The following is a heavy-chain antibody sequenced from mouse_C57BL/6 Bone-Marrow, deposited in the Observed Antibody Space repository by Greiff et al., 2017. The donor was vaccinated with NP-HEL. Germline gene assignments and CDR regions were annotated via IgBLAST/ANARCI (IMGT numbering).Heavy chain of an antibody. V-gene: IGHV7-3*01. CDR2: IRNKANGYTT. Sequence: EVQGVESGGGLVQPGGSLSLSCAASGFTFTDYYMSWVRQPPGKALEWLGFIRNKANGYTTEYSASVKGRFTISRDNSQSILYLQMNALRAEDSATYYCARSLTGGYAMDYWGQGTSVTVSS. D-gene: IGHD4-1*01. J-gene: IGHJ4*01. CDR1: GFTFTDYY. CDR3: ARSLTGGYAMDY.